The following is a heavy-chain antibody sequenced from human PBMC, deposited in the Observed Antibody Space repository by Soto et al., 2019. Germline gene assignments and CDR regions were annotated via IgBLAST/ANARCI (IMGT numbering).Heavy chain of an antibody. CDR1: GFTFSRYG. Sequence: QVQLVESRGGVVQPGGSLRLSCAASGFTFSRYGMHWVRQAPGKGLEWVAVISLDGNYKYYADSVKGRFIISRDNSKNTLSLQMNSLRAEDTSVYYCAKGTSDILTGYLSYWYFDLWGRGTLVTVSS. D-gene: IGHD3-9*01. V-gene: IGHV3-30*18. CDR2: ISLDGNYK. J-gene: IGHJ2*01. CDR3: AKGTSDILTGYLSYWYFDL.